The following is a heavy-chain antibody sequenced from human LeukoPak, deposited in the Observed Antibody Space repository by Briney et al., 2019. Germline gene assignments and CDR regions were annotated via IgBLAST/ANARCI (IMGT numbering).Heavy chain of an antibody. CDR2: IYYSGST. CDR1: GGSISSGDYY. J-gene: IGHJ3*02. V-gene: IGHV4-30-4*08. Sequence: SQTLSLTCAVSGGSISSGDYYWSWIRQPPGKGLEWIGYIYYSGSTYYNPSLKSRVTISVDTSKNQFSLKLSSATAADTAVYYCAREGGYCSSTSCYARRSDAFDIWGQGTMVTVSS. CDR3: AREGGYCSSTSCYARRSDAFDI. D-gene: IGHD2-2*01.